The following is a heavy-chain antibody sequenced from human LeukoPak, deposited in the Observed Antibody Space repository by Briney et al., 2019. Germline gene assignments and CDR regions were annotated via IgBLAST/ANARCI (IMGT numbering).Heavy chain of an antibody. Sequence: GASVKVSCKASGYTFTSYGVSWVRQAPGQGLEWLGWISAYNGNTNYAQKFQGRVTMTTDTSTNTAYMELRSLRFDDTAVYYCARDLAGIVGVTAWFDPWGQGTLVTVSS. CDR2: ISAYNGNT. CDR1: GYTFTSYG. D-gene: IGHD1-26*01. CDR3: ARDLAGIVGVTAWFDP. V-gene: IGHV1-18*01. J-gene: IGHJ5*02.